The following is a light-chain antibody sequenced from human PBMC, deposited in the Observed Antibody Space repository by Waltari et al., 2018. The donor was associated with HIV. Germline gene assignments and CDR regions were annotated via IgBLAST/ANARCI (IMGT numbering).Light chain of an antibody. CDR2: DNH. V-gene: IGLV1-40*01. CDR3: QSYDSGLGGV. J-gene: IGLJ2*01. Sequence: QSVLTQPPSVSGAPGQSVTLSCTGSNSNIGADYGVHWYQQLPGTAPKLLIYDNHNRPAGVPDRFSGSKSGTSASLAITGLQAEDEADYYCQSYDSGLGGVFGGGTKLTVL. CDR1: NSNIGADYG.